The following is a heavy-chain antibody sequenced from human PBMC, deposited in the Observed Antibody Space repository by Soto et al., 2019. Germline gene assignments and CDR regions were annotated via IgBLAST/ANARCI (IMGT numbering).Heavy chain of an antibody. CDR3: ARERGVAVAGNNWFDP. J-gene: IGHJ5*02. CDR2: IIPIFGTA. CDR1: GGTFSSYA. D-gene: IGHD6-19*01. V-gene: IGHV1-69*13. Sequence: SVKVSCKASGGTFSSYAISWVRQAPGQGLEWMGGIIPIFGTANYAQKFQGRVTITADESTSTAYMELSSLRSEDTAVYYCARERGVAVAGNNWFDPWGQGTLVTVT.